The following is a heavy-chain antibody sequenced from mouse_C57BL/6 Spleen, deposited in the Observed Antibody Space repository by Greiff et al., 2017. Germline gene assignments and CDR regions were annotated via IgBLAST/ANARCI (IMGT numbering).Heavy chain of an antibody. J-gene: IGHJ3*01. CDR3: AREGGRVGFAY. CDR2: INPSNGGT. Sequence: QVQLQQSGTELVKPGASVKLSCTASGYTFTGYWMHWVKQRPGQGLEWIGNINPSNGGTNYNETFKSKATLTVDKSSSTAYMQLSSLTSEDSAVYYCAREGGRVGFAYWGQGTLVTVSA. V-gene: IGHV1-53*01. CDR1: GYTFTGYW.